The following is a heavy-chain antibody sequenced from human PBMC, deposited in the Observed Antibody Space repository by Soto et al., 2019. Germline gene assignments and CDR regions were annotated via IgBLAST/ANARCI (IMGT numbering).Heavy chain of an antibody. CDR2: ISAHNGNT. D-gene: IGHD1-1*01. Sequence: QVHLVQSGAEVKKPGASVKVSCKGSGYTFTSYGITWVRQAPGQGLEWMGWISAHNGNTNYAQEFQGRVTVTRDTSTGTAYMELRSRRSDDTAVYYCARGRYGDYWGQGALVTVSS. V-gene: IGHV1-18*01. J-gene: IGHJ4*02. CDR1: GYTFTSYG. CDR3: ARGRYGDY.